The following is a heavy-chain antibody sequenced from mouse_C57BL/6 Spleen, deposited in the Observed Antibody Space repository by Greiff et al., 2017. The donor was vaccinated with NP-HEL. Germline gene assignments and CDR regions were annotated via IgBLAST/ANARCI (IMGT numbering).Heavy chain of an antibody. V-gene: IGHV1-52*01. Sequence: VKLQQPGAELVRPGSSVKLSCKASGYTFTSYWMHWVKQRPIQGLEWIGNIDPSDSETHYNQKFKDKATLTVDKSSSTAYMQLSSLTSEDSAVYYCARLGGWDYGSSPYAMDYWGQGTSVTVSS. CDR1: GYTFTSYW. CDR3: ARLGGWDYGSSPYAMDY. CDR2: IDPSDSET. J-gene: IGHJ4*01. D-gene: IGHD1-1*01.